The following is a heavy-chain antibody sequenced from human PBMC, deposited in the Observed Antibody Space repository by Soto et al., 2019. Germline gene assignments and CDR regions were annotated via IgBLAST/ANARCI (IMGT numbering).Heavy chain of an antibody. J-gene: IGHJ6*02. CDR2: IYPGDSDT. D-gene: IGHD3-16*01. CDR1: GYSFTSYW. V-gene: IGHV5-51*01. CDR3: ARLGGEDSIYYYHGMDV. Sequence: HGESLKISCQGSGYSFTSYWIGWVRQMPGKGLEWMGIIYPGDSDTRYSPSFQGQVTISADKSISTAYLQWSSLKASDTAMYYCARLGGEDSIYYYHGMDVWGQGTTVTVSS.